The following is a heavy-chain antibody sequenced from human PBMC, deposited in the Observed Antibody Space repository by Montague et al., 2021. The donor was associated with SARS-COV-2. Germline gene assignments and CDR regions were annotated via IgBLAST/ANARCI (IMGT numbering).Heavy chain of an antibody. V-gene: IGHV4-59*01. CDR3: ASHPVWQQLIT. CDR2: IYHSGNN. J-gene: IGHJ5*02. CDR1: GGSISGYY. D-gene: IGHD6-13*01. Sequence: SEILSLTCSVSGGSISGYYWSWIRQPPGKGQERIGYIYHSGNNKNNPSLKSRVSISVDTSKNQFSLRLSSATAADTAMYYCASHPVWQQLITWGQGTLVSVSP.